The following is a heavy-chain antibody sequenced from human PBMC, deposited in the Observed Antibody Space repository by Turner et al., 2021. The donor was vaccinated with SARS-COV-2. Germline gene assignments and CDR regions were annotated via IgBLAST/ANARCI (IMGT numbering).Heavy chain of an antibody. J-gene: IGHJ4*02. CDR1: GGYISDTTISNYY. CDR2: IYYSGST. D-gene: IGHD3-10*01. Sequence: QMQLHEAGPGLVKPSETQSRNCTVSGGYISDTTISNYYWDWILQSPGKGLEWVVSIYYSGSTFYNPSLQSRVTISLDTSKNQFSLKLPSVTAADTAVYYCARGRGGRTVDSWGQGTLVTVSS. V-gene: IGHV4-39*01. CDR3: ARGRGGRTVDS.